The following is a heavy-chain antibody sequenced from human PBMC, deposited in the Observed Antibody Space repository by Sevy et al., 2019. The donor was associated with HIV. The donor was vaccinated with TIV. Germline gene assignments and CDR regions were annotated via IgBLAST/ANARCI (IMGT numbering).Heavy chain of an antibody. CDR2: IYHSGST. CDR1: GYSISSGYY. J-gene: IGHJ4*02. Sequence: SETLSLTCAVSGYSISSGYYWGWIRQPPGKGLEWIGSIYHSGSTYYNPSLKSRVTISVDTSKNQFSLKLSSVTAADTAVYYCAREGLVPAATNDYWGQGTLVTVSS. D-gene: IGHD2-2*01. CDR3: AREGLVPAATNDY. V-gene: IGHV4-38-2*02.